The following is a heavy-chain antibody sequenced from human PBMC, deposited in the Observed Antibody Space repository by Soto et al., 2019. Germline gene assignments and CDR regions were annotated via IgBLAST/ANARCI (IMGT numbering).Heavy chain of an antibody. V-gene: IGHV3-20*04. CDR2: INWNGGST. D-gene: IGHD3-9*01. J-gene: IGHJ5*02. Sequence: GGSLRLSCAASGFTFDDYGMSWVRQAPGKGLEWVSGINWNGGSTGYADSVKGRFTISRDNAKNSLYLQMNSLRAEDTALYYCARDPHRPGRYFDWLLSGFWFDPWGQGTLVTVSS. CDR3: ARDPHRPGRYFDWLLSGFWFDP. CDR1: GFTFDDYG.